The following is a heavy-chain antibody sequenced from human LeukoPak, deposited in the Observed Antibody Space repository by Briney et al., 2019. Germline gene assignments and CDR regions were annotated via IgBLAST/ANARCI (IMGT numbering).Heavy chain of an antibody. Sequence: ETLPLTCAVSGGSISSSNWWSWVRQPPGKGLEWVANIKQDGSEKYYVDSVKGRFTISRDNAKNSLYLQMNSLRAEDTAVYYCARARYDYVWGGYRSYFDYWGQGTLVTVSS. CDR1: GGSISSSNW. CDR3: ARARYDYVWGGYRSYFDY. J-gene: IGHJ4*02. V-gene: IGHV3-7*01. CDR2: IKQDGSEK. D-gene: IGHD3-16*02.